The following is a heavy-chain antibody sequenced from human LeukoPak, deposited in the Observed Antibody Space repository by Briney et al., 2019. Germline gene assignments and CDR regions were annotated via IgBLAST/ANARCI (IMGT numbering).Heavy chain of an antibody. D-gene: IGHD4-17*01. CDR3: ATSTVMNEYCFAY. CDR1: GFTFSTCEM. V-gene: IGHV4-4*02. CDR2: IYHSGST. J-gene: IGHJ4*02. Sequence: PGGSLRLSCAASGFTFSTCEMNWVRQPPGKGLEWIGEIYHSGSTNYNPSLKSRITISVDRSKNQVSLNLSSVTAADTAVYYCATSTVMNEYCFAYWAQGTLVTVSS.